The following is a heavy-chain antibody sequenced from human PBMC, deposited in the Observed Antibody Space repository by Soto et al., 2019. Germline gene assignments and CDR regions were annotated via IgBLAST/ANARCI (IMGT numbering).Heavy chain of an antibody. CDR1: GYTFSSYA. D-gene: IGHD7-27*01. Sequence: ASVKVSCKASGYTFSSYAMHWVRQAPGQRLEWMGWINAGYGNTKSSQKFQDRVAISRDTSASTAYMELTSLRSEDTAVYYCARDTGDGTFDFWGQGTLVTVSS. J-gene: IGHJ4*02. V-gene: IGHV1-3*01. CDR3: ARDTGDGTFDF. CDR2: INAGYGNT.